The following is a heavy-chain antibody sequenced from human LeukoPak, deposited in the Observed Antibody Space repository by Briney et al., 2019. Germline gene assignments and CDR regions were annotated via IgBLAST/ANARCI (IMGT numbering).Heavy chain of an antibody. Sequence: ASVKVSCKASGYTFTGYYMHLVRQAPGQGLEWIGRINPNSGGTNYAQKFQGRVTMTRDTSISTAYMELSRLRSDDTAVYYCALLLWFGELLQRSDYWGQGTLVTVSS. D-gene: IGHD3-10*01. CDR2: INPNSGGT. CDR3: ALLLWFGELLQRSDY. J-gene: IGHJ4*02. CDR1: GYTFTGYY. V-gene: IGHV1-2*06.